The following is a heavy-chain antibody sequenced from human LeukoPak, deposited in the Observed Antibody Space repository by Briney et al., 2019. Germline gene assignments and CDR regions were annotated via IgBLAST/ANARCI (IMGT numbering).Heavy chain of an antibody. CDR2: ISSSSSYI. D-gene: IGHD3-3*01. CDR1: GFTFSSYS. CDR3: ASEIIFGSFDY. J-gene: IGHJ4*02. V-gene: IGHV3-21*01. Sequence: GGSLRLSCAASGFTFSSYSMNWVRQAPGKGLEWVSSISSSSSYIYYADSVKGRFTISRDNSKNTLYLQMNSLRAEDTAVYYCASEIIFGSFDYWGQGTLVTVSS.